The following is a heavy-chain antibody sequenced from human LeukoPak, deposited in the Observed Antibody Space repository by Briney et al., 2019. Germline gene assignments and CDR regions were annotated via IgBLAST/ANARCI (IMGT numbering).Heavy chain of an antibody. D-gene: IGHD5-18*01. V-gene: IGHV4-59*01. CDR1: GGSISSYY. CDR3: ARVRPGYSYGSTIFTFDY. Sequence: SETLSLTCTVSGGSISSYYWSWIRQPPGKGLEWIGYIYYSGSTNYNLSLKSRVTISVDTSKNQFSLKLSSVTAADTAVYYCARVRPGYSYGSTIFTFDYWGQGTLVTVSS. CDR2: IYYSGST. J-gene: IGHJ4*02.